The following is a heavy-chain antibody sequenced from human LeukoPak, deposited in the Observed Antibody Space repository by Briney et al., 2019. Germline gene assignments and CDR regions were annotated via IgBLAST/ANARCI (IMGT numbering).Heavy chain of an antibody. CDR3: ARGRGDYYDSSGYYYDY. J-gene: IGHJ4*02. CDR1: GYTFTGYY. V-gene: IGHV1-2*06. CDR2: INPNSGGT. Sequence: ASVTVSCTASGYTFTGYYMHWVRQAPGQGLEWMGRINPNSGGTNYAQKFQGRVTMTRDTSISTAYMELSRLRSDGTAVYYCARGRGDYYDSSGYYYDYWGQGTLVTVSS. D-gene: IGHD3-22*01.